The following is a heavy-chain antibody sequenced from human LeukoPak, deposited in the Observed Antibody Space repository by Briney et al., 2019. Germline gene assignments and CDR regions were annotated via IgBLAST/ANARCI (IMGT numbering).Heavy chain of an antibody. V-gene: IGHV3-33*06. J-gene: IGHJ4*02. CDR2: IWYDGSNK. Sequence: GGSLRLSCAASGFTFSSYGMHWVRQAPGKGLEWVAVIWYDGSNKYYADSVKGRFTISRDNSKNTLYLQMNSLRAEDTAVYYCAKGRCSGGSCYYFDYWGQGTLVTVSS. CDR3: AKGRCSGGSCYYFDY. D-gene: IGHD2-15*01. CDR1: GFTFSSYG.